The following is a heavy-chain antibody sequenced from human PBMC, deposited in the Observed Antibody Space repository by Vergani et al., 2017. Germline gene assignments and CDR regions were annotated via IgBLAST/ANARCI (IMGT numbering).Heavy chain of an antibody. Sequence: QLQLQESGPGLVKPSETLSLTCTVSGGSISSSSYYWGWIRQPPGKGLEWLGSIHYSGSTYYNPSLKSRVTISVDTSKNQFSLKLSSVTAADTAVYYCARDPWAYRGDAFDIWGQGTMVTVSS. D-gene: IGHD3-16*01. V-gene: IGHV4-39*07. J-gene: IGHJ3*02. CDR2: IHYSGST. CDR3: ARDPWAYRGDAFDI. CDR1: GGSISSSSYY.